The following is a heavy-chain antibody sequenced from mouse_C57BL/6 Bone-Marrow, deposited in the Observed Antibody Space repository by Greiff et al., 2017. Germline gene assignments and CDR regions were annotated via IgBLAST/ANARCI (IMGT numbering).Heavy chain of an antibody. D-gene: IGHD1-1*01. V-gene: IGHV5-2*01. CDR1: EYEFPSHD. Sequence: VQLKESGGGLVQPGESLKLSCESNEYEFPSHDMSWVRKTPEKRLELVAAINSDGGSTYYPDTMERRFIISRDNTKKTLYLQMSSLRSEDTALYYCARGGGRSDWYFDVWGTGTTVTVSS. CDR3: ARGGGRSDWYFDV. CDR2: INSDGGST. J-gene: IGHJ1*03.